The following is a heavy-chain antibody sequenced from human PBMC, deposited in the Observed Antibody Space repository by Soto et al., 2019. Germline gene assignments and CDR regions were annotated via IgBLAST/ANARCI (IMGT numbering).Heavy chain of an antibody. CDR1: GGSISSGGYY. CDR2: IYYSGST. CDR3: ARDLCSSTSCYPHGMDV. Sequence: LSLTCTVSGGSISSGGYYWSWIRQHPGKGLEWIGYIYYSGSTYYNPSLKSRVTISVDTSKNQFSLKLSSVTAADTAVYYCARDLCSSTSCYPHGMDVWGQGTTVTVSS. V-gene: IGHV4-31*03. J-gene: IGHJ6*02. D-gene: IGHD2-2*01.